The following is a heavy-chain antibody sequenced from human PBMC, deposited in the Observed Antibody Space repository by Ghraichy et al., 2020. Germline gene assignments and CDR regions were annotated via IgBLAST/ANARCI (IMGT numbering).Heavy chain of an antibody. CDR3: ARLRRAVALTFAY. V-gene: IGHV4-59*08. J-gene: IGHJ4*02. CDR2: IYYTGST. CDR1: GGPITSYY. D-gene: IGHD6-19*01. Sequence: SETLSLTCSVSGGPITSYYWSWVRQPPGKGLEWIGYIYYTGSTNYNPSLKSRITVSEDTSKNQFSLSLTSVTAADTAVYYCARLRRAVALTFAYWGQGMLVTVSS.